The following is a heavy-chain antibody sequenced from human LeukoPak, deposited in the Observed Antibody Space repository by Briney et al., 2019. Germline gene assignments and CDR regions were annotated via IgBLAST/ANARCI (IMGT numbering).Heavy chain of an antibody. V-gene: IGHV1-2*06. Sequence: ASVKVSCKASGYTFTGYYMHWVRQAPGQGLEWMGRINPNSGGTNYAQKFQGRVTMTRDTSISTAYMELSRLRSDDTAVYYCARDLRFGGYYYYMDVWGKGTTVTVSS. CDR1: GYTFTGYY. D-gene: IGHD3-10*01. CDR2: INPNSGGT. J-gene: IGHJ6*03. CDR3: ARDLRFGGYYYYMDV.